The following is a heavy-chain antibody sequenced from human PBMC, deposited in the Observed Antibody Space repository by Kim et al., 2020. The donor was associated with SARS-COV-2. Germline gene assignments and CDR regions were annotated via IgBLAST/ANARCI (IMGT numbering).Heavy chain of an antibody. V-gene: IGHV3-21*01. CDR2: ISADSRYR. CDR1: GFIFSDFS. J-gene: IGHJ4*02. D-gene: IGHD3-10*01. Sequence: GGSLRLSCEASGFIFSDFSMNWVRQAPGKGLEWVSSISADSRYRYYAASVMGRFTISRDNSRKSFYLQLSSLGAEDTAVYYCAGDRTPASHYGSGSYIFGAYWGQGALVTVSS. CDR3: AGDRTPASHYGSGSYIFGAY.